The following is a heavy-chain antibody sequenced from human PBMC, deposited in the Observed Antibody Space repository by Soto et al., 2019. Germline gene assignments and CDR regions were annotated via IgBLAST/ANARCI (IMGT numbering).Heavy chain of an antibody. CDR1: GLTFFNFC. Sequence: GGSLTLACETAGLTFFNFCRHWFRQAPGKGMVWLSRINSDGSSTLYADSVKGRFTISRDNAKNTLYLQMNSRRLEETAVYYCVCTYTLGYWGQGT. CDR3: VCTYTLGY. J-gene: IGHJ4*02. D-gene: IGHD3-16*01. CDR2: INSDGSST. V-gene: IGHV3-74*01.